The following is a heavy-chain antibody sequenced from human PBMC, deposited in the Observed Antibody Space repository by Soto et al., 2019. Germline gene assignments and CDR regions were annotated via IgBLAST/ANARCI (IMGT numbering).Heavy chain of an antibody. CDR1: GLTFGNYA. V-gene: IGHV3-23*01. D-gene: IGHD2-21*02. CDR2: ISGDSGRT. J-gene: IGHJ2*01. CDR3: AVTPNCGRDSAAAIYWYFDI. Sequence: EVQLLESGGGLVQPGGSVRLSCAASGLTFGNYAMSWIRQAPGKGLEWVSAISGDSGRTYYADSVKGRFTISRDNSKNTLYLQMNTLRAEDTAVYYCAVTPNCGRDSAAAIYWYFDIWGRGTLVTVSS.